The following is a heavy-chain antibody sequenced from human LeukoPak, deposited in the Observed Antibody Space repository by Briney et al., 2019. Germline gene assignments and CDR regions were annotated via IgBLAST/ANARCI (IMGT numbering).Heavy chain of an antibody. Sequence: SETLSLTCTVSGGSISSSSYYWGWIRQPPGKGLEWIGTYYNPSLKSRVTISVDTSKNHFSLKLSSVTAADTAVYYCAREDSSGYYYFDYWGQGTLVTVSS. J-gene: IGHJ4*02. CDR2: T. CDR1: GGSISSSSYY. CDR3: AREDSSGYYYFDY. D-gene: IGHD3-22*01. V-gene: IGHV4-39*02.